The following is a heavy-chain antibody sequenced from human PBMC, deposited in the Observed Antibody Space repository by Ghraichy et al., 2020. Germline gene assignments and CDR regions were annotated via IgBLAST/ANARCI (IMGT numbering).Heavy chain of an antibody. D-gene: IGHD1-1*01. CDR2: IYPDGANK. CDR1: GFTFSSFA. Sequence: GGSLRLSCAASGFTFSSFAMFWVRQTPGKGLECLTGIYPDGANKYYTDSVKGRFTVSRDNSKNTLYLEMDSLGPEDTAVYYCAGNWQLDFWGQGTLVTVSS. V-gene: IGHV3-30-3*01. J-gene: IGHJ4*02. CDR3: AGNWQLDF.